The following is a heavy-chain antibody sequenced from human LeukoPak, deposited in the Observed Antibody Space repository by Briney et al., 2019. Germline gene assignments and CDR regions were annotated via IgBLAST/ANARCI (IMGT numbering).Heavy chain of an antibody. V-gene: IGHV4-34*01. CDR1: GGSFSGYC. Sequence: SETLSLTCAVYGGSFSGYCWSWIRQPPGKGLEWIGEINHSGSTNYNPSLKSRVTISVDTSKNQFSLKLSSVTAADTAVYYCARGVGDIVVVPAANAFDIWGQGTMVTVSS. J-gene: IGHJ3*02. CDR2: INHSGST. CDR3: ARGVGDIVVVPAANAFDI. D-gene: IGHD2-2*01.